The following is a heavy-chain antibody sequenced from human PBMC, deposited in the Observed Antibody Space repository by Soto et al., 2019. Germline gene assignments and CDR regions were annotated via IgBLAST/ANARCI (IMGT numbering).Heavy chain of an antibody. J-gene: IGHJ4*02. CDR1: GGSISSYY. V-gene: IGHV4-59*01. CDR2: IYYSGST. Sequence: ETLSLTCTVSGGSISSYYWSWIRQPPGKGLEWIGYIYYSGSTNYNPSLKSRVTISVDTSKNQFSLELSSVTAADTAVYYCARSFVEEFFDYWGQGTLVTVSS. CDR3: ARSFVEEFFDY.